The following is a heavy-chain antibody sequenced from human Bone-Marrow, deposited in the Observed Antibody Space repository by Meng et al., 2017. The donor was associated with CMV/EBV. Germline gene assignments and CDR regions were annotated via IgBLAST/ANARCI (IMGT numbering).Heavy chain of an antibody. J-gene: IGHJ4*02. CDR3: ASMHGSGSYPRN. CDR2: IYHSGST. CDR1: GGSVSRGHW. D-gene: IGHD3-10*01. V-gene: IGHV4-4*02. Sequence: CAVSGGSVSRGHWWGWVRQPPGKGLEWIGDIYHSGSTDYNPSLKSRVTISVDKSKNQFSLKLSSVTAADTAVYYCASMHGSGSYPRNWGQGTLVTVSS.